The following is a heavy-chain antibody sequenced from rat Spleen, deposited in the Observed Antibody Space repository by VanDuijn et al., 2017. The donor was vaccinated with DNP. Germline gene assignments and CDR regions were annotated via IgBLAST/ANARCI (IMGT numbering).Heavy chain of an antibody. V-gene: IGHV4-2*01. CDR3: AREDKGVDA. CDR2: INKDSSKI. Sequence: EVKLVESGGGLVQPGRSLKLSCAASGFNFNDYWMGWVRQAPGKGLEWIGEINKDSSKINYNPSLKDKFTVSRDNAQNTLYLQMSKLGSEDTAIYYCAREDKGVDAWGQGASVTVSS. D-gene: IGHD2-2*01. CDR1: GFNFNDYW. J-gene: IGHJ4*01.